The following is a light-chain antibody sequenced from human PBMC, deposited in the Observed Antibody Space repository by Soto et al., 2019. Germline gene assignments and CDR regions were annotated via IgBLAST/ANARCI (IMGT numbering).Light chain of an antibody. CDR1: SSDVGAYNH. V-gene: IGLV2-8*01. Sequence: QSALTQPPSASESPGQSVTISCTGTSSDVGAYNHVSWYQQHPDKAPKLMIYEVNKRPSGVPDRFSGSKSGNTASLTVSGLQAEDEADYYCSSYAGSNRVVFGGGTKLTVL. CDR3: SSYAGSNRVV. J-gene: IGLJ2*01. CDR2: EVN.